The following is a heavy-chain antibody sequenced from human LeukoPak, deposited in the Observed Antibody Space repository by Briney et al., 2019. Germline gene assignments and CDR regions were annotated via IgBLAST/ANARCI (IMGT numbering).Heavy chain of an antibody. CDR2: ISGGSGSDT. J-gene: IGHJ4*02. D-gene: IGHD3-10*01. CDR1: GFTFSSYA. V-gene: IGHV3-23*01. CDR3: AKGSSSGRPYFFDY. Sequence: GGSVRLSCAASGFTFSSYAMSWVRQAPGKGLEWFAAISGGSGSDTYYADAVKGRFTISRDNSKTTLYLEMNTLRAEDTAVYYCAKGSSSGRPYFFDYWGQGPVDTVSS.